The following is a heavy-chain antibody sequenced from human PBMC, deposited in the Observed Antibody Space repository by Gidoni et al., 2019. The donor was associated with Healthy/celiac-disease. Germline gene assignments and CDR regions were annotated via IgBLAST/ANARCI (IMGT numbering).Heavy chain of an antibody. Sequence: QLQLQESGSGLVKPSQTLSLTCAVSGGSISSGGYSWSWIRQPPGKGLEWIGYIYHSGSTYYNPSLKSRVTISVDRSKNQFSLKLSSVTAADTAVYYCATDSALSSEHYYGSGSHAFDIWGQGTMVTVSS. J-gene: IGHJ3*02. CDR2: IYHSGST. D-gene: IGHD3-10*01. CDR1: GGSISSGGYS. V-gene: IGHV4-30-2*01. CDR3: ATDSALSSEHYYGSGSHAFDI.